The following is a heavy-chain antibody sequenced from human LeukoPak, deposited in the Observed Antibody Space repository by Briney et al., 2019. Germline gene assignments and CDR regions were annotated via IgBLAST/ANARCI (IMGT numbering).Heavy chain of an antibody. J-gene: IGHJ6*04. CDR1: GFTFSTHS. V-gene: IGHV3-48*01. D-gene: IGHD3-10*01. Sequence: GGSLRLSCAVSGFTFSTHSMNWVRQAPGKGLEWVSYIISSSNIIYYADSVKGRFTISRDNAKNSLYLQMNSLRAEDTAVYYCARAVGHGSGSPRPDVWGKGTTVTVSS. CDR3: ARAVGHGSGSPRPDV. CDR2: IISSSNII.